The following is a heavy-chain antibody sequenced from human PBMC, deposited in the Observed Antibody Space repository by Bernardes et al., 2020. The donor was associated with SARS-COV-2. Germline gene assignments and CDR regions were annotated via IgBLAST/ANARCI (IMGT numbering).Heavy chain of an antibody. J-gene: IGHJ4*02. CDR2: ISFDGNNK. D-gene: IGHD6-6*01. CDR1: GFTFSNYG. CDR3: AKTPRRHITTRPLDYTNYYFDY. V-gene: IGHV3-30*18. Sequence: GGSLRLSCAASGFTFSNYGMHWVRQAPGKGLEWVAVISFDGNNKYYADSVKGRFTISRDNSKNTLYLQMNSLRAEDTAVYYCAKTPRRHITTRPLDYTNYYFDYWGQGTLVTVSS.